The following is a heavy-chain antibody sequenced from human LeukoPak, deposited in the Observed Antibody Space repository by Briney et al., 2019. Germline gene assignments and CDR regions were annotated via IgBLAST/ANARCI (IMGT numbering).Heavy chain of an antibody. D-gene: IGHD6-25*01. CDR1: GDSISRSTYY. CDR3: ARSSGAGTFSY. Sequence: SETLSLTCTVSGDSISRSTYYWAWIRQPPGKGLEWIGSVYYGRSPYFNPSLESRATISVDTSKNHFSLKMSSVTAADTAVYYCARSSGAGTFSYWGQGTLVTVSS. J-gene: IGHJ4*02. CDR2: VYYGRSP. V-gene: IGHV4-39*02.